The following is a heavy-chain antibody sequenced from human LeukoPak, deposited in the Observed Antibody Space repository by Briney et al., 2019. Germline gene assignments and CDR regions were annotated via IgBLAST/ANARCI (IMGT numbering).Heavy chain of an antibody. CDR2: INYSGTT. CDR3: ARHPSGLRYFDH. D-gene: IGHD6-25*01. Sequence: SETLSLTCTVPGGSSTSYYWSWIRQPPGKGLEWIGYINYSGTTNCKPSLKSRVTISVDTSKNQFFLKLTSVTAADTAVYYCARHPSGLRYFDHWGQGTLVTVSS. V-gene: IGHV4-59*08. CDR1: GGSSTSYY. J-gene: IGHJ4*02.